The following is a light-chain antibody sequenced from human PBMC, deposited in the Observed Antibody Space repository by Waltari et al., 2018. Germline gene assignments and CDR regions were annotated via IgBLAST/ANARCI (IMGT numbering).Light chain of an antibody. CDR2: GAY. CDR3: QQYEDWPRHS. Sequence: EIVVTQSPATLSVSPGERVTLSCRASHNVGTSLAWYQQKPGQTPRLLIFGAYSRASGVPARFRCSGSGTDFTLAISSLQSEDFAVYYCQQYEDWPRHSFGGGTKVQIE. CDR1: HNVGTS. V-gene: IGKV3-15*01. J-gene: IGKJ4*01.